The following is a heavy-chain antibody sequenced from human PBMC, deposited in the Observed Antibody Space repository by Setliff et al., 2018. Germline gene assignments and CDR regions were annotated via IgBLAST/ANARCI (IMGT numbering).Heavy chain of an antibody. J-gene: IGHJ5*02. CDR2: FYTSGIT. D-gene: IGHD2-8*01. CDR1: GGSVSSGSYY. Sequence: PSETLSLTCTVSGGSVSSGSYYWSCIRQPAGKKLEWIGHFYTSGITSYNPSLKSRVTISVDTSKNQFSLKLSSVTAADTAVYYCVTAASARSRWCDMGWFDPWGQGTLVTVSS. CDR3: VTAASARSRWCDMGWFDP. V-gene: IGHV4-61*09.